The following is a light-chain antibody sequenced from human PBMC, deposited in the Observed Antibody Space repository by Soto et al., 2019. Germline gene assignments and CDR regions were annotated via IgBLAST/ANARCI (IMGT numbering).Light chain of an antibody. V-gene: IGKV1-33*01. CDR2: DAS. Sequence: DIQMTQSPSSLSASVGDRVTITCQASQDISNYLNWYQQKPGKAPKLLIYDASNLETGVPSRFSGIGSGTDFTFTISSLQPEDIATYYCQQYDNLPPIYTFGPGTKLEIK. CDR1: QDISNY. J-gene: IGKJ2*01. CDR3: QQYDNLPPIYT.